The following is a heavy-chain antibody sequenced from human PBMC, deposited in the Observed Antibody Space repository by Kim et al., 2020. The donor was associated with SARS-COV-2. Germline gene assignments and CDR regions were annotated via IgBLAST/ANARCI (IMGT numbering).Heavy chain of an antibody. CDR1: GYSFTSYW. D-gene: IGHD3-3*01. Sequence: GESLKISCKGSGYSFTSYWIGWVRQMPGKGLEWMGIIYPGDSDTRYSPSFQGQVTISADKSISTAYLQWSSLKASDTAMYYCARLSYDFCSGYPYYFDYWGQGTLVTVSS. V-gene: IGHV5-51*01. CDR3: ARLSYDFCSGYPYYFDY. CDR2: IYPGDSDT. J-gene: IGHJ4*02.